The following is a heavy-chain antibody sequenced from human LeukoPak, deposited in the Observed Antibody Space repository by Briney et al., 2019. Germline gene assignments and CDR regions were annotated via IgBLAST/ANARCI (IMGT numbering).Heavy chain of an antibody. CDR2: INHSGST. V-gene: IGHV4-34*01. D-gene: IGHD2-2*01. J-gene: IGHJ4*02. CDR1: GGSFSSYY. CDR3: ARGKRYQRSSYYFDY. Sequence: SETLSLTCGVYGGSFSSYYWSWIRQPPGKGLEWIGEINHSGSTNYNPSLKSRVTISVDTSKNQFSLKLSSVTAADTAVYYCARGKRYQRSSYYFDYWGQGTLVTVSS.